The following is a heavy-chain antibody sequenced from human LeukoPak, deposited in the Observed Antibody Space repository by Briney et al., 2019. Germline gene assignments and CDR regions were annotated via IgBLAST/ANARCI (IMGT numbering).Heavy chain of an antibody. J-gene: IGHJ4*02. V-gene: IGHV1-46*01. CDR3: ARTAAGLLAY. CDR1: GYTFPSYF. Sequence: ASVKVSCKASGYTFPSYFMHWVRQAPGQGLEWMGIINPTGGSTTYAQKFQGRVTMTRDTSTSTVYMELSSLRSDDTAVYYCARTAAGLLAYWAQEPLFTVSS. CDR2: INPTGGST. D-gene: IGHD6-13*01.